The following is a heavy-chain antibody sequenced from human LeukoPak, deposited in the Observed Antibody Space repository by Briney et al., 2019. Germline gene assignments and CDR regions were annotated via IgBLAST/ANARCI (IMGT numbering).Heavy chain of an antibody. CDR3: ARRDIRSGWSFDY. CDR1: GCSISNYH. D-gene: IGHD6-19*01. V-gene: IGHV4-4*07. J-gene: IGHJ4*02. Sequence: SETLSLTCTVSGCSISNYHWSWIRQPAGKGLEWIGQIHTSGSTNYNPPLKSRVSMSIDTTQHQVSLTIRSVTAADTAFYYCARRDIRSGWSFDYWGQGTLVTVSS. CDR2: IHTSGST.